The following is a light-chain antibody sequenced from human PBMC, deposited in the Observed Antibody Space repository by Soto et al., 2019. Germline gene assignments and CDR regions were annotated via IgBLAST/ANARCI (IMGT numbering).Light chain of an antibody. V-gene: IGKV1-5*03. Sequence: DIQMTQSPSTLSGSVGDRVTSTYRASQTISSWLAWYQQKPGKAPKLLIYKASTLKSGVPSRFSGSGSGTEFTLTISSLQPDDFATYYCQHYNSYSEAFGQGTKVDNK. J-gene: IGKJ1*01. CDR2: KAS. CDR3: QHYNSYSEA. CDR1: QTISSW.